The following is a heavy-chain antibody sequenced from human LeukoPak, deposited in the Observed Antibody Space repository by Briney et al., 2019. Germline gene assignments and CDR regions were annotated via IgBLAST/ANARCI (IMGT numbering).Heavy chain of an antibody. CDR1: GGSISSYY. J-gene: IGHJ5*02. D-gene: IGHD3-22*01. Sequence: SETLSLTCTVSGGSISSYYWSWIRQPPGKGLEWIGYIYYSGSTNYNPSLKSRVTISVDTSKNQFSLKLSSVTAADTAVYYCARVSYYDSSGYNWFDPLGPGNPGHRLL. CDR3: ARVSYYDSSGYNWFDP. V-gene: IGHV4-59*01. CDR2: IYYSGST.